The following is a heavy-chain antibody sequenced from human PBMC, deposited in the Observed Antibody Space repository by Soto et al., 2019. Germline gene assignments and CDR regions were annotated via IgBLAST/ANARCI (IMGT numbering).Heavy chain of an antibody. Sequence: SETLSLTCTVSGGSVSSGSYYWSWIRQPPGKGLEWIGYIYYSGSTNYNPSLKSRVTISVDTSKNQFSLKLSSVTAADTAVYYCARVAGKLLDDWGQGTLVTVSS. CDR3: ARVAGKLLDD. CDR2: IYYSGST. CDR1: GGSVSSGSYY. D-gene: IGHD1-26*01. J-gene: IGHJ4*02. V-gene: IGHV4-61*01.